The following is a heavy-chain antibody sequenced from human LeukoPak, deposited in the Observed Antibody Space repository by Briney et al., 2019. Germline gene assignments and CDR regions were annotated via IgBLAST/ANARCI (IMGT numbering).Heavy chain of an antibody. Sequence: PSETLSLTCAVYGGSFSDYFWSWIRQPPGKGLEWIGSIYYSGSTYYNPSLKSRVTISVDTSKNQFSLKLSSVTAADTAVYYCARGLDYYDSSGYYGSVAFDIWGRGTMVTVSS. CDR2: IYYSGST. J-gene: IGHJ3*02. CDR3: ARGLDYYDSSGYYGSVAFDI. CDR1: GGSFSDYF. D-gene: IGHD3-22*01. V-gene: IGHV4-34*01.